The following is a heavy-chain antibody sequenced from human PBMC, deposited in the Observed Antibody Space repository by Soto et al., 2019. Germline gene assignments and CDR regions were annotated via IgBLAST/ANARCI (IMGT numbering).Heavy chain of an antibody. J-gene: IGHJ3*02. CDR1: GGTFSGYA. CDR2: IIPIFGTA. CDR3: ARGSIVVVVAATLSHGAFDI. Sequence: GASVKVSCKASGGTFSGYAISWVRQAPGQGLEWMGGIIPIFGTANYAQKFQGRVTITADESTSTAYMELSSLRSEDTAVYYCARGSIVVVVAATLSHGAFDIWGQGTMVTVSS. D-gene: IGHD2-15*01. V-gene: IGHV1-69*13.